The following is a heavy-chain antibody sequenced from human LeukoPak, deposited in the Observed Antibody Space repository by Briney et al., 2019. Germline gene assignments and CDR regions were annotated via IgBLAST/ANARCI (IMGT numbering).Heavy chain of an antibody. J-gene: IGHJ4*02. CDR1: GYTFTGYY. CDR2: INPNRGGT. Sequence: ASVTVSCTASGYTFTGYYMHWVRQAPGQGLEWMGWINPNRGGTNYAQKFQGRVTMTRDTSISTAYMELTRLRSDDTAVYYCVRGDGRGEDWGQGTLITVSS. V-gene: IGHV1-2*02. D-gene: IGHD2-21*01. CDR3: VRGDGRGED.